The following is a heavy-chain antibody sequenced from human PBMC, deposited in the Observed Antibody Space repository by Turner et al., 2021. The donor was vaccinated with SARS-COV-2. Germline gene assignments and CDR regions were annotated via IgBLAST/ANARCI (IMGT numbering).Heavy chain of an antibody. CDR1: GGSISSSSYY. Sequence: QLQLQVSGPGMVKPAETLSLTCTVSGGSISSSSYYWGWIRKPPGKGLEWIGNIYYGGSAYYNSYLKSRVTISVDPSKNQFSLKLTSVTAADTAVYYCARLMDTAMDYYGTDVWGQGTTVTVSS. D-gene: IGHD5-18*01. CDR3: ARLMDTAMDYYGTDV. V-gene: IGHV4-39*01. CDR2: IYYGGSA. J-gene: IGHJ6*02.